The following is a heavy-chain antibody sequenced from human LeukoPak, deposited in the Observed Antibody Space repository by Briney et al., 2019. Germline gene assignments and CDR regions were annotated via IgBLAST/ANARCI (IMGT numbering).Heavy chain of an antibody. J-gene: IGHJ4*02. CDR2: IFSNGNT. Sequence: SGTLSLTCTVSGVSISSYYWTWIRQPAGKGLEWIGRIFSNGNTNYNPSLKSRVTISVDTSKNQFSLNLSSVTAADTAVYYCARYSYGGYYFDYWGQGTLVTVSS. V-gene: IGHV4-4*07. D-gene: IGHD5-18*01. CDR3: ARYSYGGYYFDY. CDR1: GVSISSYY.